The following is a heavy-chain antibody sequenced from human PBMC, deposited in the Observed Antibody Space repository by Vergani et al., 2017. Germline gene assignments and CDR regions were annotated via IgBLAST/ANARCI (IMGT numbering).Heavy chain of an antibody. V-gene: IGHV4-38-2*02. D-gene: IGHD3-10*01. CDR2: MFHTGEA. Sequence: QIQLQESGPGLVKPSETLSLTCSVSGYSISRGFYWAWIRQTPEKGLEWIGGMFHTGEASNSPSLQSRVAFPMDTSKNQFSRQLTSVTAADTAVYFCGVIMVRSPRPDNWFDSWGRGTLVTVSS. CDR1: GYSISRGFY. J-gene: IGHJ5*01. CDR3: GVIMVRSPRPDNWFDS.